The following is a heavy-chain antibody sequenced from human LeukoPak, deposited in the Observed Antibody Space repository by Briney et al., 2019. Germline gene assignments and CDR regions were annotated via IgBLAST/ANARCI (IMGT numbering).Heavy chain of an antibody. V-gene: IGHV4-59*04. CDR3: ARFRFRALTGTTAFDY. Sequence: SETLSLTCTVSGGSISSYYWSWIRQPPGKGLEWIGSIYYSGSTYYNPSLKSRVTISVDTSKNQFSLKLSSVTAADTAVYYCARFRFRALTGTTAFDYWGXXTLVTVSS. J-gene: IGHJ4*02. CDR1: GGSISSYY. D-gene: IGHD1-7*01. CDR2: IYYSGST.